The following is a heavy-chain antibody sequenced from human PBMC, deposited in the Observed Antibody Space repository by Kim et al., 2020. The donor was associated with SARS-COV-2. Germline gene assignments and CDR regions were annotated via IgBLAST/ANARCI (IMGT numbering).Heavy chain of an antibody. CDR3: ARGYSYGNFDY. J-gene: IGHJ4*02. CDR2: TKFDGSEK. D-gene: IGHD5-18*01. CDR1: GFTFSSYW. Sequence: GGSLRLSCAASGFTFSSYWMSWVRQAPGKGLEWVANTKFDGSEKYYVDSLKGRFIISRDNAKNSLYLQMNSLRAEDTAVYYCARGYSYGNFDYWGQGTLVTVSS. V-gene: IGHV3-7*03.